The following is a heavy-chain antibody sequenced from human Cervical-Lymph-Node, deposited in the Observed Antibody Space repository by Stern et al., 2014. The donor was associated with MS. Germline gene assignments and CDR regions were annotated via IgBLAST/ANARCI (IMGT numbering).Heavy chain of an antibody. V-gene: IGHV4-39*01. CDR3: ARQAKRITIFGVVTNWFDP. CDR1: GGSISSSSYY. J-gene: IGHJ5*02. Sequence: QLQLQESGPGLVKPSETLSLTCTVSGGSISSSSYYWGWIRQPPGKGLEGIGSIYYSGSTYYNPSLKRRVPISVDPSKNQVSLKLSSGTAADTAVYYCARQAKRITIFGVVTNWFDPWGQGTLVTVSS. D-gene: IGHD3-3*01. CDR2: IYYSGST.